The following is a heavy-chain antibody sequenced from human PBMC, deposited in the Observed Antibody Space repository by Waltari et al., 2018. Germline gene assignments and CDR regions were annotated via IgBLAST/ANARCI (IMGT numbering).Heavy chain of an antibody. D-gene: IGHD2-15*01. J-gene: IGHJ5*02. CDR3: ARDGPDIVVVVAATVSGNWFDP. V-gene: IGHV1-18*01. Sequence: QVQLVQSGAEVKKPGASVKVSCKASGYTFTSYGISWVRQAPGQGLEWMGWISAYNGNTNYARKLQGRVTMTTDTSTSTAYMELRSLRSDDTAVYYCARDGPDIVVVVAATVSGNWFDPWGQGTLVTVSS. CDR2: ISAYNGNT. CDR1: GYTFTSYG.